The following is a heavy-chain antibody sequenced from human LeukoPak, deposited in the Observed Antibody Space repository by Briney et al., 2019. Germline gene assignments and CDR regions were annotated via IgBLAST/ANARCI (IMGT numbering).Heavy chain of an antibody. CDR2: ISSSSSYI. CDR3: ARALYGDYNFDY. CDR1: GFTFSSYS. V-gene: IGHV3-21*01. Sequence: GSLRLSCAASGFTFSSYSMNWVRQAPGKGLEWVSSISSSSSYIYYADSVKGRFTISRDNAKNSLYLQMNSLRAEDTAVYYCARALYGDYNFDYWGQGTLVTVSS. J-gene: IGHJ4*02. D-gene: IGHD4-17*01.